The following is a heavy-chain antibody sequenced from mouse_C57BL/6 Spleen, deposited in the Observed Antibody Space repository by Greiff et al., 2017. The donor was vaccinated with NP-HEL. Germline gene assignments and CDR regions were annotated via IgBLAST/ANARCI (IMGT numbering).Heavy chain of an antibody. V-gene: IGHV1-81*01. Sequence: QVQLQQSGAELARPGASVKLSCKASGYTFTSYGISWVTQRTGQGLEWIGEIYPRSGNTYYNEKFKGKATLTADKSSSTAYMELRSLTSEDSAVYFCARWTAQATPKAMDYWGQGTSVTVSS. CDR1: GYTFTSYG. CDR3: ARWTAQATPKAMDY. D-gene: IGHD3-2*02. CDR2: IYPRSGNT. J-gene: IGHJ4*01.